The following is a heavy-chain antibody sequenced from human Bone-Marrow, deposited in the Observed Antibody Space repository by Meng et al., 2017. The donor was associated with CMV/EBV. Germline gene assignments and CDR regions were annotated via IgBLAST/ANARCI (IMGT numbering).Heavy chain of an antibody. CDR3: VRVTNSGPDY. J-gene: IGHJ4*02. V-gene: IGHV3-74*01. CDR2: IDSDGGST. D-gene: IGHD2-8*01. Sequence: LFCEASGFTFSSYWLPWVRQDPGKGLAWVSRIDSDGGSTIYADSVKGRFTISRDNAKNTMYLQMDSLRAEDTAVYYCVRVTNSGPDYWGQGTLVTVSS. CDR1: GFTFSSYW.